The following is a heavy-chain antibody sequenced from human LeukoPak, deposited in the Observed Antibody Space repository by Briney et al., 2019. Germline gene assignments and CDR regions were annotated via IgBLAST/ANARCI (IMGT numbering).Heavy chain of an antibody. Sequence: ASVKVSCKASGYTFTSYGISWVRQAPGQGLEWMGWISAYNGNTNYAQKLQGRVTMTTDTSTSTAYMELRSLRSDDTAVYYCARDLRPSIAAAGTWGFDPWGQGTLVTVSS. CDR1: GYTFTSYG. D-gene: IGHD6-13*01. CDR3: ARDLRPSIAAAGTWGFDP. V-gene: IGHV1-18*01. J-gene: IGHJ5*02. CDR2: ISAYNGNT.